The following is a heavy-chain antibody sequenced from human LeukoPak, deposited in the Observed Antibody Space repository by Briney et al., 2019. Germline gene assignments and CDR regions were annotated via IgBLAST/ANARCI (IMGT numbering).Heavy chain of an antibody. CDR1: GGSISSSSYY. J-gene: IGHJ4*02. D-gene: IGHD3-10*01. CDR3: ARPPGSEWFGELLYEVDY. CDR2: IYYSGST. Sequence: TSETLSLTCTVSGGSISSSSYYWGWIRQPPGKGLEWIGSIYYSGSTYYNPSLKSRVTISVDTSKNQFSLKLSSVTAADTAVYYCARPPGSEWFGELLYEVDYWGQGTLVTVSS. V-gene: IGHV4-39*01.